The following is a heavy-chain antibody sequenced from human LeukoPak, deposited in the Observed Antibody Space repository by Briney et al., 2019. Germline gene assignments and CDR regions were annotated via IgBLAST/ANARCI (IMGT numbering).Heavy chain of an antibody. V-gene: IGHV3-48*04. Sequence: GGSLRLSCAASGFTFSSYSMNWVRQAPGKGLEWVSYISSSSSSTIYYADSVKGRFTISRDNAKNSLYLQMNSLRVEDTAVYYCARDEARGYDFRPQDHWGQGTLVSVSS. J-gene: IGHJ4*02. D-gene: IGHD3-3*01. CDR1: GFTFSSYS. CDR3: ARDEARGYDFRPQDH. CDR2: ISSSSSSTI.